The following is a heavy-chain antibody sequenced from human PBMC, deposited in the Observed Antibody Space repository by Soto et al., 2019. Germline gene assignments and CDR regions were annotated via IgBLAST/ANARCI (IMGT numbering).Heavy chain of an antibody. Sequence: EVQLVQSGAEVKKPGESLKISCKGSGYSFTSYWIGWVRQMPGKGLEWMGIIYPGDSDTRYSPSFQGQVTISADKSISTAYLQWSSLKASDTAMYYCARRGGCSSTSCYSPPRRDIYYMDVWGKGTTVTVSS. J-gene: IGHJ6*03. CDR3: ARRGGCSSTSCYSPPRRDIYYMDV. CDR1: GYSFTSYW. D-gene: IGHD2-2*01. CDR2: IYPGDSDT. V-gene: IGHV5-51*03.